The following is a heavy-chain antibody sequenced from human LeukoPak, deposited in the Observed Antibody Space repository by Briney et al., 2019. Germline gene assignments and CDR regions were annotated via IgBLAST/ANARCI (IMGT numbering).Heavy chain of an antibody. J-gene: IGHJ4*02. CDR1: GYSISSGYY. CDR2: IYHSGST. Sequence: SETLSLTCTVSGYSISSGYYWGWIRQPPGKGLEWIGSIYHSGSTYYNPSLKSRVTISVDTSKNQFSLKLSSVTAADTAVYYCARDHYDSSGYLSFFDYWGQGTLVTVSS. CDR3: ARDHYDSSGYLSFFDY. V-gene: IGHV4-38-2*02. D-gene: IGHD3-22*01.